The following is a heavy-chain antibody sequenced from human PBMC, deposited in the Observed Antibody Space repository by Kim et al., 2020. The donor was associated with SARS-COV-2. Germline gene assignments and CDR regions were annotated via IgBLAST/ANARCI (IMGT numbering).Heavy chain of an antibody. D-gene: IGHD3-16*01. Sequence: SETLSLTCDVSGDSIISNDWWSWVRQAPGKGVEWIGEIHYSGTTSYKPSLKTRVTMSVDESKNQFSLKLTSVTAADTAMYFCAKQVGGVGSAVCGQGTLVAVSS. CDR1: GDSIISNDW. CDR3: AKQVGGVGSAV. V-gene: IGHV4-4*02. J-gene: IGHJ4*02. CDR2: IHYSGTT.